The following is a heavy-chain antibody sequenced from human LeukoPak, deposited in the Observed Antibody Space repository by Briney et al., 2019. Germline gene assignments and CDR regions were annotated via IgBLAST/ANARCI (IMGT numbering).Heavy chain of an antibody. Sequence: ASVKVSCKASGYTFASCDINWVRQATGQGLEWMGWMNPNSGNTGYAQKFQGRVTMTRTTSTNTAYMELRSLRSDDTAVYYCARASYGDYGSGYWGQGTLVTVSS. V-gene: IGHV1-8*01. J-gene: IGHJ4*02. CDR1: GYTFASCD. CDR2: MNPNSGNT. D-gene: IGHD4-17*01. CDR3: ARASYGDYGSGY.